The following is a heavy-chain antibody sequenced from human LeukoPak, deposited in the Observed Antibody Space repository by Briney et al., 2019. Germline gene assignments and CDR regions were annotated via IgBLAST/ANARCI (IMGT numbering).Heavy chain of an antibody. CDR2: INHSGST. D-gene: IGHD3-10*01. CDR1: GGSFSGYY. Sequence: SETLSLTCAVYGGSFSGYYWSWIRQPPGKGLEWIGEINHSGSTNYNPSLESRVTISVDTSKNQFSLKLSSVTAADTAVYYCARGPGGYWGQGTLVTVSS. CDR3: ARGPGGY. J-gene: IGHJ4*02. V-gene: IGHV4-34*01.